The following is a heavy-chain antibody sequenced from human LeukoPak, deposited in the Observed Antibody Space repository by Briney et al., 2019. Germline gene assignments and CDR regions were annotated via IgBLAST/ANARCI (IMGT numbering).Heavy chain of an antibody. Sequence: GGSLRLSCAASGFTFSSFGMHWVRQAPGKGLDWVAVISSDGTNKHYADSVKGRFTISRDNSKNTLSLQMNSLRPEDTAVYFCAKDQAAFGDYGFDYWGQGTLVTVSP. CDR3: AKDQAAFGDYGFDY. CDR1: GFTFSSFG. J-gene: IGHJ4*02. D-gene: IGHD4-17*01. CDR2: ISSDGTNK. V-gene: IGHV3-30*18.